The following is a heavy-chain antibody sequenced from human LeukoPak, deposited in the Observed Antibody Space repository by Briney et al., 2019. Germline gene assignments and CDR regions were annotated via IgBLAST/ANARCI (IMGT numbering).Heavy chain of an antibody. J-gene: IGHJ4*02. CDR1: GVTFSSHW. V-gene: IGHV3-74*01. Sequence: GGSLRLSCAASGVTFSSHWMHWVRRVPGKGLVWISRINPDGSNTVYADSVRGRFTISRDSAKDTLFLQMNSLRVEDTAVDYCARDSFDRSGNYRGFDYWGQGTLVTVSS. D-gene: IGHD3-22*01. CDR2: INPDGSNT. CDR3: ARDSFDRSGNYRGFDY.